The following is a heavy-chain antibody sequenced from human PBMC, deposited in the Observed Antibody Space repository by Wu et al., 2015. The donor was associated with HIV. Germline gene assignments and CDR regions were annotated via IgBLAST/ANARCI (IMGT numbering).Heavy chain of an antibody. Sequence: QLVQSGAEVKKPGASVKVSCKASGYTFTTYGITWVRQAPGQGLEWMGWISANNCNTLHAQKFQGRVTMTTDTSTNTAYMEMASLKSDDTAVYFCARDLVPYYGGNSCLDYWGQGTLVTVSS. CDR1: GYTFTTYG. CDR2: ISANNCNT. D-gene: IGHD4-23*01. J-gene: IGHJ4*02. CDR3: ARDLVPYYGGNSCLDY. V-gene: IGHV1-18*01.